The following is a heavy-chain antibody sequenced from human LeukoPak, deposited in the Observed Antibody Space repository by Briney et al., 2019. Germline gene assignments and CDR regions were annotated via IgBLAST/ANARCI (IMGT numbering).Heavy chain of an antibody. CDR2: ISSSSSYI. CDR1: GFTFDDYA. CDR3: ARDSSSSSIVVVPAAPGY. J-gene: IGHJ4*02. V-gene: IGHV3-21*01. Sequence: GRSLRLSCAASGFTFDDYAMHWVRQAPGKGLEWVSSISSSSSYIYYADSVKGRFTISRDNAKNSLYLQMNSLRAEDTAVYYCARDSSSSSIVVVPAAPGYWGQGTLVTVSS. D-gene: IGHD2-2*01.